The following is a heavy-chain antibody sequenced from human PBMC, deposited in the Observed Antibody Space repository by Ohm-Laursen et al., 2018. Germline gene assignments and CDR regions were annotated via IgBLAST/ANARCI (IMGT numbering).Heavy chain of an antibody. V-gene: IGHV4-4*07. Sequence: GTLSLTCTVSGGSISGYYWSWIRQTAGKGLEWIGRIHSSGSTNYNPSLQSRVTMSEDTSKNQFSLRLSSVTAADTAVYFCARRDITKAFNIWGQGTLVTVSS. CDR1: GGSISGYY. D-gene: IGHD2-21*02. J-gene: IGHJ3*02. CDR3: ARRDITKAFNI. CDR2: IHSSGST.